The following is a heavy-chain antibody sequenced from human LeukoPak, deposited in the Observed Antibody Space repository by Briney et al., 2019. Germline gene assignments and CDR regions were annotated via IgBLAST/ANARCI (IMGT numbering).Heavy chain of an antibody. V-gene: IGHV3-48*01. CDR2: LTRTSSAT. CDR3: ATGGSEYRSDWFDS. D-gene: IGHD5-18*01. Sequence: GGSLRLSYVGSGFRFSSYDMNWARQAPGRGLEWLSYLTRTSSATWYADSVKGRFTIFRDNAKSSLYLQMNSLRVEDTAVYYCATGGSEYRSDWFDSWGQGTLVNVAS. J-gene: IGHJ5*01. CDR1: GFRFSSYD.